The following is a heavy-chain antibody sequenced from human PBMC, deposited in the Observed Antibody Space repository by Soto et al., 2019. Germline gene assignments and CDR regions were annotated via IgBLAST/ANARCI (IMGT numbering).Heavy chain of an antibody. J-gene: IGHJ6*02. CDR2: ISYDGSNK. CDR3: AKDPKLERLYYYYGMDV. D-gene: IGHD1-1*01. Sequence: VQLVESGGGVVQPGRSLRLSCAASGFTFSSYGMHWVRQAPGKGLEWVAVISYDGSNKYYADSVKGRFTISRDNSKNTLYLQMNSLRAEDTAVYYCAKDPKLERLYYYYGMDVWGQGTTVTVSS. V-gene: IGHV3-30*18. CDR1: GFTFSSYG.